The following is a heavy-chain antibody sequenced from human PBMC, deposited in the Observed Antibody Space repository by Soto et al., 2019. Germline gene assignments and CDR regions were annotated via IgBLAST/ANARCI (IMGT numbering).Heavy chain of an antibody. J-gene: IGHJ4*02. D-gene: IGHD1-26*01. CDR3: VKDSWELKSWIGYFDH. Sequence: QVQLVESGGGVVQPGTSLRLSCAASGFIFSNYGIHWVRQAPGKGPEWVAYMKYDGSNYYYTDSVKGRFSISRDNSKSTLYLHMSSLRDEDTAVYFCVKDSWELKSWIGYFDHWGQGTLVTVSS. CDR2: MKYDGSNY. CDR1: GFIFSNYG. V-gene: IGHV3-30*02.